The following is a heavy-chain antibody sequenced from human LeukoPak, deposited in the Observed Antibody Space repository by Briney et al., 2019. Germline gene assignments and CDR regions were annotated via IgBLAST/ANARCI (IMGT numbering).Heavy chain of an antibody. Sequence: GALRLSCAASGFTFSSYSMNWVRQAPGKGLEWVSSISSSSSCIYYADSVKGRFTISRDNAKNSLYLQMNSLRAEDTAVYYCARDRNTDFWSGYYTNYFDYWGQGTLVTVSS. CDR3: ARDRNTDFWSGYYTNYFDY. CDR2: ISSSSSCI. D-gene: IGHD3-3*01. CDR1: GFTFSSYS. V-gene: IGHV3-21*01. J-gene: IGHJ4*02.